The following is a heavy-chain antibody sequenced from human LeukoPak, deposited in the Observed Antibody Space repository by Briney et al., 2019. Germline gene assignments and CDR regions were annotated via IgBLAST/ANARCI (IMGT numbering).Heavy chain of an antibody. D-gene: IGHD3-22*01. J-gene: IGHJ4*02. V-gene: IGHV3-30*18. CDR2: ISYDGSNK. CDR3: AKVVDSSGYSHFDY. Sequence: PGRSLRLSCAASGFTFSSYGMHWVRQAPGKGLEWVAVISYDGSNKYYADSVKGRFTISRDNSKNTLYLQMNSLRAEDTAVYYCAKVVDSSGYSHFDYWGQGTLVTVSS. CDR1: GFTFSSYG.